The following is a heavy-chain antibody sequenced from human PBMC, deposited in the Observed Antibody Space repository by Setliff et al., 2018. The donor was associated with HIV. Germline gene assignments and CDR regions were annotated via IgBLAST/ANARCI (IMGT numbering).Heavy chain of an antibody. V-gene: IGHV1-69*05. J-gene: IGHJ4*02. CDR1: GGTFSSYV. Sequence: GASVKVSCKASGGTFSSYVISWVRHAPGQGLEWMGGIIPIFDTANYAQKFQGRVTITTDESTSTVYMELSSLRSEDTSVYYCARAADGYDSSGYFFDYWGQGTLVTVSS. D-gene: IGHD3-22*01. CDR3: ARAADGYDSSGYFFDY. CDR2: IIPIFDTA.